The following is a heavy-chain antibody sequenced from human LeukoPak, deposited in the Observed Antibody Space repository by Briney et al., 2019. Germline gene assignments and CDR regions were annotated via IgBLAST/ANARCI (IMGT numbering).Heavy chain of an antibody. CDR2: ISSSGSTI. J-gene: IGHJ5*02. CDR1: GFTFNTYT. Sequence: GGSLSLSCSASGFTFNTYTMHWVRQAPGKGLEWVSYISSSGSTIYYADSVKGRFTISRDNAKNSLYLQMNSLRAEDTAVYYCARDRNNWFDPWGQGTLVTVSS. CDR3: ARDRNNWFDP. V-gene: IGHV3-48*03.